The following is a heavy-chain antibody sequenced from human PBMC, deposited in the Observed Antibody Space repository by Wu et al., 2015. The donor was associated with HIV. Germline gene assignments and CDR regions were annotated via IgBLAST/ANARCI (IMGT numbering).Heavy chain of an antibody. V-gene: IGHV1-46*01. CDR2: INPSGGST. J-gene: IGHJ4*02. CDR3: ARERVDYDSSGYRAHRGHHFDY. Sequence: QVQLVQSGREVRSLGSVKVSCKAFGYTFTSYYMHWVRQAPGQGLEWMGIINPSGGSTSYAQKFQGRVTMTRDTSTSTVYMELSSLRSEDTAVYYCARERVDYDSSGYRAHRGHHFDYWGQGTLVTVSS. D-gene: IGHD3-22*01. CDR1: GYTFTSYY.